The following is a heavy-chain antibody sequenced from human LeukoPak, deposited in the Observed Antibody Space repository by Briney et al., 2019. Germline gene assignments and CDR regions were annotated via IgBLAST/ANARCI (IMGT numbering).Heavy chain of an antibody. CDR2: ISSTSTYI. CDR3: ARFETVAAKPIEH. CDR1: GFTFSDYS. Sequence: GGSLRLSCAASGFTFSDYSMNWVRLAPGKGLDWVSSISSTSTYILYADSVKDRFTISRDNARNSLYLQMNSLRAEDTAVYYCARFETVAAKPIEHWGPGTLVTVSS. D-gene: IGHD6-19*01. V-gene: IGHV3-21*01. J-gene: IGHJ1*01.